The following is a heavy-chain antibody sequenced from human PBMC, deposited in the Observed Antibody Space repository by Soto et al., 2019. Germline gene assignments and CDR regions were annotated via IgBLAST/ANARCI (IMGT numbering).Heavy chain of an antibody. V-gene: IGHV1-8*01. Sequence: ASVKVSCKASGYTFTNYDISWVRQATGQGLEWMGWMNPNSANTGYAQKFQGRVSMTRDTSTNTAYMELSSLRSEDTAIYYCARMATSGTLNLFDPWGQGTPVTVSS. CDR2: MNPNSANT. D-gene: IGHD1-26*01. CDR3: ARMATSGTLNLFDP. CDR1: GYTFTNYD. J-gene: IGHJ5*02.